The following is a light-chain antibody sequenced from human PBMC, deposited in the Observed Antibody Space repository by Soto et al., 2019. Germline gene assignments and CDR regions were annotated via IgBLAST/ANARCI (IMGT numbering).Light chain of an antibody. Sequence: ETLMTQSPATLSVSPGERAALSCRASQSVSSNLAWYQQKPGQAPRLLIYGASTRATGIPARFSGSGSATEFTLTISSLQSEDFAAYYCQQYSNWPYTFGQGTKLEIK. CDR3: QQYSNWPYT. V-gene: IGKV3-15*01. CDR2: GAS. J-gene: IGKJ2*01. CDR1: QSVSSN.